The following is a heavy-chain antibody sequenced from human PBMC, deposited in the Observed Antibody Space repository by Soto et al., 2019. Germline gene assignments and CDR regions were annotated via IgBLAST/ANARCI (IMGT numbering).Heavy chain of an antibody. J-gene: IGHJ4*02. V-gene: IGHV3-23*01. Sequence: GGSLRLSCAASGFTFSSYAMSWVRQAPGEGLEWVSAISGSGGSTYYADSVKGRFTIYRDNSKNTLYLQMNSLRAEDTAVYYCAKTGGTVAGVTDFDYWGQGTLVTVSS. CDR1: GFTFSSYA. D-gene: IGHD6-19*01. CDR3: AKTGGTVAGVTDFDY. CDR2: ISGSGGST.